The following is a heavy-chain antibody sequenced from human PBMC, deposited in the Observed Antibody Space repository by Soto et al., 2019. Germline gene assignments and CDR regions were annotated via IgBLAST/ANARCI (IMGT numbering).Heavy chain of an antibody. D-gene: IGHD3-22*01. CDR1: GGSISSSSYY. V-gene: IGHV4-39*01. Sequence: PSETLSLTCTVSGGSISSSSYYWGRIRQPPGKGLEWIGSIYYSGSTYYNPSLKSRVTISVDTSENQFSLKLSSVTAADTAVYYCARLYYYDSSGSTYYFDYWGQGTLVTVSS. CDR3: ARLYYYDSSGSTYYFDY. CDR2: IYYSGST. J-gene: IGHJ4*02.